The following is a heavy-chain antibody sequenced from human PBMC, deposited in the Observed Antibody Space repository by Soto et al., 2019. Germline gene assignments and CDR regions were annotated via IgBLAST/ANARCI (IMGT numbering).Heavy chain of an antibody. D-gene: IGHD3-22*01. CDR3: AKEGQWLSRSYYFDY. CDR2: ISYDGSNK. J-gene: IGHJ4*02. CDR1: GFTFSSYG. V-gene: IGHV3-30*18. Sequence: GGSLRLSCAASGFTFSSYGMHWVRQAPGKGLEWVAVISYDGSNKYYADSVKGRFTISRDNSKNTLYLQMNSLRAEDTAVYYCAKEGQWLSRSYYFDYWGQGTLVTVSS.